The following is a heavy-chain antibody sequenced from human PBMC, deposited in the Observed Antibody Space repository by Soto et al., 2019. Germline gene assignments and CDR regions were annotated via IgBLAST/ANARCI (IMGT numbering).Heavy chain of an antibody. CDR1: GGSISSSSYY. CDR2: IYYSGST. Sequence: SETLSLTCTVSGGSISSSSYYWGWIRQPPGKGLAWIGSIYYSGSTYYNPSLKSRVTIYVDTSKNQFSLKLSSVTAADTAVYYCARHPVDTAMHHYYYYGMDVWGQGTTVTVSS. CDR3: ARHPVDTAMHHYYYYGMDV. V-gene: IGHV4-39*01. J-gene: IGHJ6*02. D-gene: IGHD5-18*01.